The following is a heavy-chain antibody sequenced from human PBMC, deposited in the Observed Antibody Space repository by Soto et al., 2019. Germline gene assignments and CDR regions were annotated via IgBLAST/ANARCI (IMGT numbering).Heavy chain of an antibody. Sequence: GASVKDSCKASGYTITCYVIDWVPQAHGQRVERMGWINAGNGNTKYSQKFQGRVTITRDTSASTAYMDLSSLRSEDTAVYYCARDMRITIFGVVKPRYNWFDPWGQGTLVPVSS. CDR1: GYTITCYV. V-gene: IGHV1-3*01. CDR2: INAGNGNT. D-gene: IGHD3-3*01. J-gene: IGHJ5*02. CDR3: ARDMRITIFGVVKPRYNWFDP.